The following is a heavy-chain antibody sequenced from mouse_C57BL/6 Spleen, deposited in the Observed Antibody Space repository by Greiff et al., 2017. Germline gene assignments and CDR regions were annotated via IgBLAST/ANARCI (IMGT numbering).Heavy chain of an antibody. V-gene: IGHV3-6*01. CDR3: AREGYSNDY. CDR2: INYDGSN. CDR1: GYSITSGYY. D-gene: IGHD2-5*01. Sequence: EVLLVESGPGLVKPSQSLSLTCSVTGYSITSGYYWNWIRQFQGNKLEWMGYINYDGSNNYPPSLKNRISITRYTSKNHFFLKLNTVTTEATATYYCAREGYSNDYWGQGTTLTVSS. J-gene: IGHJ2*01.